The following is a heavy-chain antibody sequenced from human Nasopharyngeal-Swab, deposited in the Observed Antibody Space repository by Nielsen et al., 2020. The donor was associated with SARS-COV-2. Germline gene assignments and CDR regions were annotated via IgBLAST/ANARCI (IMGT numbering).Heavy chain of an antibody. Sequence: GSLRLSCAVYGGSFRGYYWSWIRQPPGKGLEWIGEINHSGSTNYNPSLKSRVTISVDTSKNQFSLKLSSVTAADTAVYYCAREAGIFGVVRLRYYYGMDVWGQGTTVTVSS. V-gene: IGHV4-34*01. CDR2: INHSGST. CDR1: GGSFRGYY. J-gene: IGHJ6*02. D-gene: IGHD3-3*01. CDR3: AREAGIFGVVRLRYYYGMDV.